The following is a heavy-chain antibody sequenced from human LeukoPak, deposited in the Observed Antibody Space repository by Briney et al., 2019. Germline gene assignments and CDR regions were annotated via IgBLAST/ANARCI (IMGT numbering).Heavy chain of an antibody. CDR1: SGSISSYY. CDR3: ARRGGDY. D-gene: IGHD2-15*01. V-gene: IGHV4-59*08. Sequence: KASETLSLTCTVSSGSISSYYWSWIRQPPGKGLEWIGYIYYSGSTNYNPSLKSRVTISVDTSKNQFSLKLSSVTAADTAVYYCARRGGDYWGQGTLVTVSS. J-gene: IGHJ4*02. CDR2: IYYSGST.